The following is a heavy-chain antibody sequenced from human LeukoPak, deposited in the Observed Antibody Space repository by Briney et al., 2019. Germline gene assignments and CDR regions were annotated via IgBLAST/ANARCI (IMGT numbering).Heavy chain of an antibody. D-gene: IGHD3-22*01. V-gene: IGHV1-46*01. CDR3: ARDPKDDSSGYYYFDY. J-gene: IGHJ4*02. CDR2: IYPSGGGT. CDR1: GYTFTSKY. Sequence: ASVKVSCKASGYTFTSKYMHWVRQAPGQGLEWVGVIYPSGGGTRYAKKFQGRVTMTRDMSTRTVYMELSSLTSEDTAVYYCARDPKDDSSGYYYFDYWGQGTLVTVSS.